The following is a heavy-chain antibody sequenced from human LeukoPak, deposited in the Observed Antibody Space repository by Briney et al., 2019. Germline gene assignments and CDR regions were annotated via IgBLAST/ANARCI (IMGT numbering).Heavy chain of an antibody. CDR3: ATTSPTSFMDEPGSYAFDI. CDR1: GYTLTELS. J-gene: IGHJ3*02. D-gene: IGHD3-10*01. Sequence: ASVKVSCKVSGYTLTELSMHWVRQAPGKGLEWMGGFDPEDGETIYAQKFQGRVTMTEDTSTDTAYMELSSLRSEDTAVYYCATTSPTSFMDEPGSYAFDIWGQGTMVTVSS. CDR2: FDPEDGET. V-gene: IGHV1-24*01.